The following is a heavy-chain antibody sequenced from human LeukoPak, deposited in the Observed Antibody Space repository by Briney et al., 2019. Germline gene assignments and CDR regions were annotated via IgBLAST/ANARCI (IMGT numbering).Heavy chain of an antibody. CDR2: IYYSGST. V-gene: IGHV4-59*08. CDR1: GGSISSYY. Sequence: SVTLSLTCTVSGGSISSYYWSRIRQPPGKGLEWIGYIYYSGSTKYNPSLKSRVTISVDTSKNHFSLKLSSVTAADTAVYYCARHGNYYDSSGYNYYFDYWGQGTLGTVSS. D-gene: IGHD3-22*01. J-gene: IGHJ4*02. CDR3: ARHGNYYDSSGYNYYFDY.